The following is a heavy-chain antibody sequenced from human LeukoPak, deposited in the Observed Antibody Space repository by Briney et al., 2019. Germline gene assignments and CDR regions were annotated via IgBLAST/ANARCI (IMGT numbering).Heavy chain of an antibody. CDR2: ISYDGSNK. Sequence: GGSLRLSCAASGFTFSSYAMHWVRQAPGKGLEWVAVISYDGSNKYYADSVKGRFTISRDNFKNPLYLQMNSLRAEDTAVYYCARGTHYYDSSGYFYNWFDPWGQGTLVTVSS. D-gene: IGHD3-22*01. V-gene: IGHV3-30*04. J-gene: IGHJ5*02. CDR1: GFTFSSYA. CDR3: ARGTHYYDSSGYFYNWFDP.